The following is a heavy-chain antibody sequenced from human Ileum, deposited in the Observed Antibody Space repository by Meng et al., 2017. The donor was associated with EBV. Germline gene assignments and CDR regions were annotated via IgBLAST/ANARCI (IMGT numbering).Heavy chain of an antibody. CDR2: IKSKTDGGTT. D-gene: IGHD2-2*01. J-gene: IGHJ4*02. V-gene: IGHV3-15*01. Sequence: EVQVVGSGGGVLKPGGSLRLSCAASGVTFINAWMSWVRQAPGKGLEWVGRIKSKTDGGTTDYAAPVKGRFTISRDESKNTVHLQMNSLTTEDTAIYYCIHLRNNQLLDWAQGTLVTVSS. CDR1: GVTFINAW. CDR3: IHLRNNQLLD.